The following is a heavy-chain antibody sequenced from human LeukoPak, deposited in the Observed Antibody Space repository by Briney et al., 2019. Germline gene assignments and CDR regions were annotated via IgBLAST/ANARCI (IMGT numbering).Heavy chain of an antibody. V-gene: IGHV3-49*04. CDR1: GFTFTTYW. D-gene: IGHD4-23*01. CDR2: IRSKAYGGTT. Sequence: GGSLRLSCAASGFTFTTYWMSWVRQAPGKGLEWVGFIRSKAYGGTTEYAASVKGRFTISRDDSKSIAYLQMNSLKTEDTAVYYCTRDDYGVNTWYFDLWGRVTLVTVSS. J-gene: IGHJ2*01. CDR3: TRDDYGVNTWYFDL.